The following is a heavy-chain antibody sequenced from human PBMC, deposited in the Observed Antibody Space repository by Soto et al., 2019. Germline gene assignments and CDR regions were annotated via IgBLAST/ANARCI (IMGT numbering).Heavy chain of an antibody. CDR2: ISSSSSYI. D-gene: IGHD5-12*01. V-gene: IGHV3-21*01. CDR1: GFTFSSYS. Sequence: PGGSLRLSCAASGFTFSSYSMNWVRQAPGKGLEWVSSISSSSSYIYYADSVKGRFTISRDNAKNSLYLQMNSLRAEDTAVYYCARAGGATEDAFDIWGQGTMVTVSS. CDR3: ARAGGATEDAFDI. J-gene: IGHJ3*02.